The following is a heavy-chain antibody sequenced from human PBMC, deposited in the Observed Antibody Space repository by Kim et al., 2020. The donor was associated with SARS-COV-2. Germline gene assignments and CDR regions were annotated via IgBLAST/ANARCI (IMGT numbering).Heavy chain of an antibody. CDR3: ARRLGIRIVVLGGSFDY. D-gene: IGHD3-22*01. CDR2: INHSGST. V-gene: IGHV4-34*01. Sequence: SETLSLTCAVYGGSFSGYYWSWIRQPPGKGLEWIGEINHSGSTNYNPSLKSRVTISVDTSKNQFSLKLSSVTAADTAVYYCARRLGIRIVVLGGSFDYWGQGTLVTVSS. J-gene: IGHJ4*02. CDR1: GGSFSGYY.